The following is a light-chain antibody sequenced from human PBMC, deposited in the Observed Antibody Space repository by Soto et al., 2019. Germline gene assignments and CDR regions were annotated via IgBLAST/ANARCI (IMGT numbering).Light chain of an antibody. Sequence: QAVVTQPPSVSGAPGQRVTISCTGSSSNIGAGYDVHWYQQLPGTALKLLIYGNNNRPSGVPDRFSGSKSGTSASLAITGLQAEDEADYYCQSYDSSLSGSVFGGGTKLTVL. V-gene: IGLV1-40*01. CDR3: QSYDSSLSGSV. J-gene: IGLJ2*01. CDR1: SSNIGAGYD. CDR2: GNN.